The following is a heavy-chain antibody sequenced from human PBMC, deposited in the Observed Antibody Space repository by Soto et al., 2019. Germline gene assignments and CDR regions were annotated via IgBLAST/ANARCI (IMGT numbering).Heavy chain of an antibody. V-gene: IGHV3-48*02. D-gene: IGHD6-13*01. CDR2: ISSSSSTI. Sequence: GSLRLSCAASGFTFSSYSMNWVRQAPGKGLEWVSYISSSSSTIYYADSVKGRFTISRDNAKNSLYLQMNSLRDEDTAVYYCARSPGGYGSSSWYSFDYWGQGTLVTVSS. J-gene: IGHJ4*02. CDR1: GFTFSSYS. CDR3: ARSPGGYGSSSWYSFDY.